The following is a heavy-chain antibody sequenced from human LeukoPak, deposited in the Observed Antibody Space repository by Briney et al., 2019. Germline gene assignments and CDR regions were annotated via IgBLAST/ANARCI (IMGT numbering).Heavy chain of an antibody. J-gene: IGHJ4*02. Sequence: GGSLRLSCAGSGFSVSNYYMNWVRQAPGKGLEWVSLIRDSGATFYADSVKGRFTISRDNARDSLYLQMDSLRPENTSVYYCTRDLSSGMPGGFDYWGQGILVTVSS. V-gene: IGHV3-69-1*02. CDR3: TRDLSSGMPGGFDY. D-gene: IGHD2-2*01. CDR2: IRDSGAT. CDR1: GFSVSNYY.